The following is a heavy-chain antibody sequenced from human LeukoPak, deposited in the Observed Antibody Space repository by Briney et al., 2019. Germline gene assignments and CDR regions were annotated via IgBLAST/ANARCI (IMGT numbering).Heavy chain of an antibody. CDR2: IYYGGST. J-gene: IGHJ6*03. D-gene: IGHD1-14*01. V-gene: IGHV4-59*01. CDR1: GGSISSYY. CDR3: ARQNRYYYYMDV. Sequence: PSETLSLTCTVSGGSISSYYWSWIRQPPGKGLEWIGYIYYGGSTNYNPSLKSRVTISLDTPKNQFSLKLSSVTAADTAVYYFARQNRYYYYMDVWGKGTTVTISS.